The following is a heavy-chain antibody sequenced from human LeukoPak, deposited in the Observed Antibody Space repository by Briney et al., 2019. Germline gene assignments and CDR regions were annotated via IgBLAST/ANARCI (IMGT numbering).Heavy chain of an antibody. CDR3: AKGIYSSGWSYFDY. CDR1: GFTFSNSA. Sequence: GGSLRLSCAASGFTFSNSAMSWVRQAPGKWLEWVSTLSGSGITTYYADSVKGGFTISRDNSKNTLYLQMNSLRAEDTAVYYCAKGIYSSGWSYFDYWGHGTLVTVSS. CDR2: LSGSGITT. V-gene: IGHV3-23*01. J-gene: IGHJ4*01. D-gene: IGHD6-19*01.